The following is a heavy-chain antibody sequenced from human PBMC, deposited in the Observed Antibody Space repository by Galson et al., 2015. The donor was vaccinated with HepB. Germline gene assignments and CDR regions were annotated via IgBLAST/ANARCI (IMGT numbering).Heavy chain of an antibody. Sequence: PALVKPTQTLTLTCTFSGFSLSTSGMRVSWIRQPPGKAPEWLARIDWDDDKFYSTSLKTRLTISKDTSKNQVVLTMTNMDPVDTATYYCAYGSGSYFFDYWGQGTPVTVSS. V-gene: IGHV2-70*04. CDR3: AYGSGSYFFDY. J-gene: IGHJ4*02. CDR1: GFSLSTSGMR. D-gene: IGHD3-10*01. CDR2: IDWDDDK.